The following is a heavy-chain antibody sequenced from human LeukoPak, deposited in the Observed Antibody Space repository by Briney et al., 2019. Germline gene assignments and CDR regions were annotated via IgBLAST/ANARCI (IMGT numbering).Heavy chain of an antibody. CDR2: LYPDGRT. CDR1: GFTFSDYA. D-gene: IGHD3-10*01. V-gene: IGHV3-23*03. J-gene: IGHJ4*02. CDR3: AKAKGWYGEGYFDY. Sequence: PGGSLRLSCAASGFTFSDYAMTWVRQAPGKGLEWVSVLYPDGRTYYADSVKGRFTISRDVSKNTLFLQMTSLRAEDTAVYYCAKAKGWYGEGYFDYWGQGTLVTVSS.